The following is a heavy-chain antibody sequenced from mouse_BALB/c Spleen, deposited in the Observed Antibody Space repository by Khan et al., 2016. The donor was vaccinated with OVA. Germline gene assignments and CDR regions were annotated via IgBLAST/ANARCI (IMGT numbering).Heavy chain of an antibody. Sequence: EVQLQESGPGLVKPSQSLSLTCTVTGYSITSGYGWNWIRQFPGNKLEWMGYISYSGSTNYNPSLKSRISITRDTSKNQFFRQLNSLTTEDTATYYCARAARIKYWGQGTTLTVSS. V-gene: IGHV3-2*02. CDR2: ISYSGST. CDR3: ARAARIKY. D-gene: IGHD1-2*01. J-gene: IGHJ2*01. CDR1: GYSITSGYG.